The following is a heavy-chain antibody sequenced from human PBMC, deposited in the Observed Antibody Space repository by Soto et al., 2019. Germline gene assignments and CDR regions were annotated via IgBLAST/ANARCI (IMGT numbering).Heavy chain of an antibody. CDR2: ISYDGSNK. Sequence: GGSLRLSCAASGSTFSSYGMHWVRQAPGKGLEWVAVISYDGSNKYYADSVKGRFTISRDNSKNTLYLQMNSLRAEDTAVYYCAKVTAFGRFWSGPVDYYYYMDVWGKGTTVTVSS. CDR1: GSTFSSYG. J-gene: IGHJ6*03. CDR3: AKVTAFGRFWSGPVDYYYYMDV. D-gene: IGHD3-3*01. V-gene: IGHV3-30*18.